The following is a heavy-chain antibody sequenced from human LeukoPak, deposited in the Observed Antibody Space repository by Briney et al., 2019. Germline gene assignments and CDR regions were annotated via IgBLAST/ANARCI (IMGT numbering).Heavy chain of an antibody. CDR2: IHTSGTT. D-gene: IGHD3-16*01. V-gene: IGHV4-4*07. Sequence: PSETLSLTCTVSGGSMSSYYWSFIRQSAGTGLEWLGRIHTSGTTWYNPSLKSRVTLSVDASKTQFSLGLTPVTGADTAVYFCARRDYYSGGGRNWCDPWGHGTLVTVFS. J-gene: IGHJ5*02. CDR1: GGSMSSYY. CDR3: ARRDYYSGGGRNWCDP.